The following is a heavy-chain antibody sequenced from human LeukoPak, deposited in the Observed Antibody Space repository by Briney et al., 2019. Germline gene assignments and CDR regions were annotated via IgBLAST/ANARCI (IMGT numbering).Heavy chain of an antibody. V-gene: IGHV3-23*01. Sequence: GGSLRLSCEASGFMFSSYAMSWVRQAPGKGLEWVSDISGSGDRTNQADSVKGRFTISRDNSKNTLYLQMNSLRAEDTAVYYCAKGGSGYYYNNGMDVWGQGTTVTVSS. J-gene: IGHJ6*02. CDR2: ISGSGDRT. D-gene: IGHD3-3*01. CDR3: AKGGSGYYYNNGMDV. CDR1: GFMFSSYA.